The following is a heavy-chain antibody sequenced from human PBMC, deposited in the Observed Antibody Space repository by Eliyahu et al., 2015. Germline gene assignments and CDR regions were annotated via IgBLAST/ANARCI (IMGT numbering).Heavy chain of an antibody. D-gene: IGHD3-9*01. Sequence: QVQLVQSGAEVQKPGASVKVSCKTSGYTLTDKYLHWVRQAPGKGLEGMGWIHPESGGTNYALKFQDRVTLTRDTSISTAYMELRRLTSDDTAVYFCARGFLTGDLDYWGQGTLVTVSS. CDR1: GYTLTDKY. V-gene: IGHV1-2*07. J-gene: IGHJ4*02. CDR2: IHPESGGT. CDR3: ARGFLTGDLDY.